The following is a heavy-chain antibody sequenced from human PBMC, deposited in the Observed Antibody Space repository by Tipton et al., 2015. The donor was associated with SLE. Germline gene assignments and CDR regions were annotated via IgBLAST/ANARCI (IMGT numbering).Heavy chain of an antibody. CDR1: GGSFSGYY. Sequence: TLSLTCAVYGGSFSGYYWNWIRQPPGKGLEWIGTVYSGGNTYHIPSLKTRVTISVDTSRNQFSLKLTSVTAADTAVYYCAIPTVGATGGFDSWGHGTLVIVSS. J-gene: IGHJ4*01. D-gene: IGHD1-26*01. CDR3: AIPTVGATGGFDS. CDR2: VYSGGNT. V-gene: IGHV4-34*01.